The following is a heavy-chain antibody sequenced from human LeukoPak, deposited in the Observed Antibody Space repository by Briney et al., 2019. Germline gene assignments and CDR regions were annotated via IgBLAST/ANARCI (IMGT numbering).Heavy chain of an antibody. V-gene: IGHV4-31*03. D-gene: IGHD1-26*01. J-gene: IGHJ3*02. CDR1: GGSISSGGYY. CDR3: ASDLSGSYYPYAFDI. CDR2: IYYSGST. Sequence: KSSQTLSLTCTVSGGSISSGGYYWSWIRQHPGKGLEWIGYIYYSGSTYYNPSLKSRVTISVDTSKNQFSLKLSSVTAADTAVYYCASDLSGSYYPYAFDIWGQGTMVTVSS.